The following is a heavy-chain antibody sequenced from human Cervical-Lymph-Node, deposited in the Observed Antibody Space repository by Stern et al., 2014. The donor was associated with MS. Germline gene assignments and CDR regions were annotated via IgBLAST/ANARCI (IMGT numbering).Heavy chain of an antibody. CDR2: IIPMFGIS. D-gene: IGHD3-10*01. CDR3: ARYRSAVDWYFDL. CDR1: GGTLSTYG. Sequence: QDQLVQSGAEVKKPGSSVKVSCKASGGTLSTYGFSWVRQAPGQGLEWMGGIIPMFGISNSAQKFQGRVTITADESTSTAYMELSSLRSDDTAVYYCARYRSAVDWYFDLWGRGTLVTVSS. V-gene: IGHV1-69*12. J-gene: IGHJ2*01.